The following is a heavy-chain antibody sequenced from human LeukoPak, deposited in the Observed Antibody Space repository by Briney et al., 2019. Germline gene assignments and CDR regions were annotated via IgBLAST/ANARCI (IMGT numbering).Heavy chain of an antibody. CDR3: ARSSDRLTPPIDY. CDR2: ISSSGSTI. V-gene: IGHV3-48*03. CDR1: GFTFSSYE. Sequence: GGSLRLSCAASGFTFSSYEMNWVRQAPGKGLEWVSYISSSGSTIYYAYSVKGRFTISRDNAKNSLYLQMNSLRAEDTAVYYCARSSDRLTPPIDYWGQGTLVTVSS. D-gene: IGHD6-6*01. J-gene: IGHJ4*02.